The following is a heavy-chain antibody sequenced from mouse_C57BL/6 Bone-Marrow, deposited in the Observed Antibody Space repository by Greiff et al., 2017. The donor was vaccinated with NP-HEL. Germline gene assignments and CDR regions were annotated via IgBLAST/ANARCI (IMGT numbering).Heavy chain of an antibody. CDR3: TREGQLRLQGGFAY. J-gene: IGHJ3*01. CDR1: GFTFSSYA. Sequence: EVHLVESGEGGGKPGGSLKLSCAASGFTFSSYAMSWVRQTPEKRLEWVAYISSGGDYIYYADTVKGRFTIARDNARNTLYLQMSSLKSEDTAMYYCTREGQLRLQGGFAYWGQGTLVTVSA. D-gene: IGHD3-2*02. V-gene: IGHV5-9-1*02. CDR2: ISSGGDYI.